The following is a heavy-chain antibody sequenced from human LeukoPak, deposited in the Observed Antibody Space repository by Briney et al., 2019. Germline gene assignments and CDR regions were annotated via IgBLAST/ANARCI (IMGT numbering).Heavy chain of an antibody. CDR3: ARHDVWAFDI. CDR2: IDHSGST. J-gene: IGHJ3*02. Sequence: SETLSLTCAVYDGSFSGYHWSWIRQPPGKGLEWIGEIDHSGSTNYNPSLKSRVTISIDTSRNQFSLKLSSVTAADTGVYYCARHDVWAFDIWGQGTMVTVSS. D-gene: IGHD2-8*01. CDR1: DGSFSGYH. V-gene: IGHV4-34*01.